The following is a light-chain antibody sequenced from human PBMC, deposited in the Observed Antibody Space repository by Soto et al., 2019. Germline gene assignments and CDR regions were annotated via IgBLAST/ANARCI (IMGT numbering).Light chain of an antibody. CDR2: GAS. CDR3: HQDSSSPRT. Sequence: IVLKQSLGTLNLRPRERATLSCRASQSVSSSYLAWYQQKPGQAPRLLIHGASTRATGVPDRFTGSGSGTEFTLTISRLQPEDFAVYHCHQDSSSPRTFGQGTKVDIK. V-gene: IGKV3-20*01. CDR1: QSVSSSY. J-gene: IGKJ1*01.